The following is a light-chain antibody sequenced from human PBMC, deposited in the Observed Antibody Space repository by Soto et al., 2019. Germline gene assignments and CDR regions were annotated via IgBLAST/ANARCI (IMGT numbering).Light chain of an antibody. V-gene: IGLV1-44*01. CDR2: NND. J-gene: IGLJ1*01. CDR1: SSNIGRNT. CDR3: AAWDDGLGRLYV. Sequence: QSVLTQPPSAYGTPGQSVTISCSGSSSNIGRNTVDWYQHVPGAAPRLLMYNNDQRPSGVPDRFSGSKSGTSASLAISGLQSEEEADYDCAAWDDGLGRLYVFGTGTKLTVL.